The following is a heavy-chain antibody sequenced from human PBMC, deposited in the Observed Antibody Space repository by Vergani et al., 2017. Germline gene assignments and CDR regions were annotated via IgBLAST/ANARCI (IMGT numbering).Heavy chain of an antibody. J-gene: IGHJ4*02. V-gene: IGHV4-34*01. Sequence: QVQLQQWGAGLLKPSETLSLTCAVYGGSFSGYYWSWIRQPPGKGLEWIGEINHSGSTNYNPSLKSRVTISVDTSKNQFSLKLSSGTAADTAVYYCARAMGGYCSSTSCPFDYWGQGTLVTVSS. CDR3: ARAMGGYCSSTSCPFDY. D-gene: IGHD2-2*01. CDR1: GGSFSGYY. CDR2: INHSGST.